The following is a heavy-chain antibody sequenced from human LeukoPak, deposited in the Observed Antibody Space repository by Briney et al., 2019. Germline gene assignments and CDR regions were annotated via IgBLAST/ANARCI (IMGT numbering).Heavy chain of an antibody. CDR2: IRYDGDNK. J-gene: IGHJ4*02. CDR1: GFTFSSYG. D-gene: IGHD2-21*02. V-gene: IGHV3-30*02. CDR3: AKDSCGGDCYSGY. Sequence: PGGSLRLSCAASGFTFSSYGMHWVRQAPGKGLEWVAFIRYDGDNKYYADSVKGRFTISRDNSKNTLYLQMNSLRAEDTAVYYCAKDSCGGDCYSGYWGQGTLVTVSS.